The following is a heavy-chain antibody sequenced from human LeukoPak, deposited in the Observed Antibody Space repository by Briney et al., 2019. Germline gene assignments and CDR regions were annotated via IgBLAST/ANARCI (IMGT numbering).Heavy chain of an antibody. J-gene: IGHJ4*02. CDR3: ARGGPDYYDSSGYYYIDY. CDR1: GFSFSGYY. CDR2: INHSGST. Sequence: SETLSLTCAVYGFSFSGYYWTWIPQPPGKVLEWIGEINHSGSTNYNPSRKSRVTISVDTSKNQFSLKLSSVTAADTAVYYCARGGPDYYDSSGYYYIDYWGQGTLVTVSS. D-gene: IGHD3-22*01. V-gene: IGHV4-34*01.